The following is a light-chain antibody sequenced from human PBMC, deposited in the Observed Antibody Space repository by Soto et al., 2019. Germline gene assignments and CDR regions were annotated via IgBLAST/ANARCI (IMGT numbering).Light chain of an antibody. CDR2: GAS. CDR1: PSVTRNY. Sequence: IVLTQSPGTLPLSPGERATLSCRASPSVTRNYLACYQQKPGQAPRLLIYGASRRASGIPDRFSGSGSGTDFSLTISRLEPEDFAVYFCQQYGSSPGTFGQGTKVDIK. V-gene: IGKV3-20*01. CDR3: QQYGSSPGT. J-gene: IGKJ1*01.